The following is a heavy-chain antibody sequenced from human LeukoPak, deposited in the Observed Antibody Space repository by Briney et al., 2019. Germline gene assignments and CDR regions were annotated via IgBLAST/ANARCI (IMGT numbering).Heavy chain of an antibody. J-gene: IGHJ4*02. CDR3: ASSSDYGDYV. V-gene: IGHV3-21*01. D-gene: IGHD4-17*01. CDR2: ISSSSSYI. CDR1: GFTFSSYT. Sequence: GGSLRLSCAASGFTFSSYTMNWVRQAPGKGLEWVSSISSSSSYIYYADSVKGRFTISRHNAKNSLYLQMNSLRAEDTAVYYCASSSDYGDYVWGQGTLVTVSS.